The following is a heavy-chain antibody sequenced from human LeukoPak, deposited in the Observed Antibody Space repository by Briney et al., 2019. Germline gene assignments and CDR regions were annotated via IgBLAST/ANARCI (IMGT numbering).Heavy chain of an antibody. Sequence: SETLSLTCTVSGGSISSYYWSWIRQPAGKGLEWIGRIYTSGSTNYNPSLKSRVTMSVDTSKNQFPLKLSSVTAADTAVYYCAREDPNYCSSTSCYAPFDYWGQGTLVTVSS. CDR2: IYTSGST. D-gene: IGHD2-2*01. CDR1: GGSISSYY. J-gene: IGHJ4*02. V-gene: IGHV4-4*07. CDR3: AREDPNYCSSTSCYAPFDY.